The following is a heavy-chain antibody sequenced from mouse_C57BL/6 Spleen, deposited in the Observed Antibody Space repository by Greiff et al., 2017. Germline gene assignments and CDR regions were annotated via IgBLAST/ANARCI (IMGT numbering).Heavy chain of an antibody. D-gene: IGHD2-4*01. J-gene: IGHJ4*01. CDR3: AIFYYDYDDGGMDY. CDR2: IHPNSGST. Sequence: QVQLQQPGAELVKPGASVKLSCKASGYTFTSYWMHWVKQRPGQGLEWIGMIHPNSGSTNYNEKFKSKATLTVDKSSSTAYMQLSSLTSEDSAVYYCAIFYYDYDDGGMDYWGQGTSVTVSS. V-gene: IGHV1-64*01. CDR1: GYTFTSYW.